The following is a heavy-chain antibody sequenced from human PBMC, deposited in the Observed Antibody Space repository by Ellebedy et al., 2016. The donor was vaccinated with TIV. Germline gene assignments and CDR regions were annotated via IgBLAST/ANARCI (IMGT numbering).Heavy chain of an antibody. CDR2: IYWNDDE. J-gene: IGHJ4*02. V-gene: IGHV2-5*01. Sequence: SGPTLVKPTQTLTLTCTFSGFSLSTSGVGVGWIRQPPGKALEWLALIYWNDDERYSPSLKSRLTITKDTSKNQVVLTMTNMDPVDTATYYCAQGYYYDSSGYWDYWGQGTLVTVSS. CDR3: AQGYYYDSSGYWDY. CDR1: GFSLSTSGVG. D-gene: IGHD3-22*01.